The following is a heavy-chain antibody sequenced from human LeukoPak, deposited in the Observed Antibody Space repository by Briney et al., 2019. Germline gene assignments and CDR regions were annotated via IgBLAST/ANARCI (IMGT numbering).Heavy chain of an antibody. D-gene: IGHD1-26*01. J-gene: IGHJ6*03. CDR1: GFTFSSYN. Sequence: PGGSLRLSCAASGFTFSSYNMNWVRQAPGKGLEWVSSISSSSSYIYYADSVKGRFTISRDNAKNSLYLQMNSLRAEDTAVYYCARVHGSYYDGMRYYYYYMDVWGKGTTVTVSS. V-gene: IGHV3-21*01. CDR3: ARVHGSYYDGMRYYYYYMDV. CDR2: ISSSSSYI.